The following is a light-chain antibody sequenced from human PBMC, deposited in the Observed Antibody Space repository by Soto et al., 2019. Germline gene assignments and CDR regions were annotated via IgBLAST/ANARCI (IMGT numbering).Light chain of an antibody. CDR1: SSDVGGYNY. CDR3: SSSTGRSTPYV. Sequence: QSVLTQPASVSGSPGQSIPISCTGTSSDVGGYNYVSWYQHHPGKAPKLMISDVSNRPSGVSNRVSGSKSGNTAYLTISGFQAEDEADYYCSSSTGRSTPYVCGTGTKLTVL. CDR2: DVS. J-gene: IGLJ1*01. V-gene: IGLV2-14*03.